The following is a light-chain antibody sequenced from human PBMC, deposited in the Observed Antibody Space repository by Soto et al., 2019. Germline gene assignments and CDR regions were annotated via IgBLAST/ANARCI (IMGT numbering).Light chain of an antibody. CDR1: QSVSSN. CDR3: QHYNSYSEA. V-gene: IGKV3-15*01. CDR2: GAS. J-gene: IGKJ1*01. Sequence: EIVMTQSPDTLSVSPGERATLSCRASQSVSSNLAWYQHKPGQAPRLLMYGASTRATGVPARFSGSGSGTEFTLTISSLQSEDFATYYCQHYNSYSEAFGQGTKVELK.